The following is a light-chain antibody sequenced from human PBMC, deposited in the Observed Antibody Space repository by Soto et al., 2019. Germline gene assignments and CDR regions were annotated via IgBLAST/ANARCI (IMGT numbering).Light chain of an antibody. J-gene: IGLJ1*01. CDR3: SSYTTSSTVV. V-gene: IGLV2-14*03. CDR1: SSDIGYYNY. CDR2: DVN. Sequence: QSVLTQPASVSGSPGQSITISCTGTSSDIGYYNYVSWYQQHPGKAPKLMIYDVNNRPSGVSNRFSGSKSANTASLTISGLQAEDEADYHCSSYTTSSTVVFGTGTKLTVL.